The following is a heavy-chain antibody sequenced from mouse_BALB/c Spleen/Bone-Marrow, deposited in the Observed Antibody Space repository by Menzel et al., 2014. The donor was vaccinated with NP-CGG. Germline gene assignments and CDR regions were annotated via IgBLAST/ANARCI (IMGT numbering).Heavy chain of an antibody. CDR1: GFTFTDHY. Sequence: EVMLVESGGGLVQPGGFLRLSCATSGFTFTDHYMSWVRQPPGKALEWLGFIRNKANGYTTDYSASVKGRFTISRDNSQSIVYLQMNTLRAEDSATYYCARDYLYYFDYWGQGTTLTVSS. CDR3: ARDYLYYFDY. D-gene: IGHD2-1*01. J-gene: IGHJ2*01. CDR2: IRNKANGYTT. V-gene: IGHV7-3*02.